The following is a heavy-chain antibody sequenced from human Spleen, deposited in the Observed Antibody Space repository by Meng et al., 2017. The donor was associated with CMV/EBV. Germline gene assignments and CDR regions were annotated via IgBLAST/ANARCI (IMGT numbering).Heavy chain of an antibody. J-gene: IGHJ6*02. Sequence: SETLSLTCTVSGGSISSSSYYWGWIRQPPGKGLEWIGSIYYSGSTYYNPSLKSRVTISVDTSKNQFSLKLSSVTAADTAVYYCAREEVVVVAATRLYYYGMDVWGQGTTVTVSS. CDR3: AREEVVVVAATRLYYYGMDV. D-gene: IGHD2-15*01. CDR1: GGSISSSSYY. V-gene: IGHV4-39*07. CDR2: IYYSGST.